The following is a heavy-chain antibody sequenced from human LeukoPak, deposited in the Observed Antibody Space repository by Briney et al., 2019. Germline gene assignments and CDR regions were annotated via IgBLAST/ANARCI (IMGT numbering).Heavy chain of an antibody. V-gene: IGHV3-23*01. CDR1: GFTFSSYA. J-gene: IGHJ4*02. Sequence: GGSLRLSCAASGFTFSSYAMSWGRQAPGKGVECVSAISGSGGSTYYADSVKGRFTSSRDNSKNTLYLQMNSLRAEDTAVYYCAKTPVYDYVWGSYRTIFFDYWGQGTLVTVSS. D-gene: IGHD3-16*02. CDR2: ISGSGGST. CDR3: AKTPVYDYVWGSYRTIFFDY.